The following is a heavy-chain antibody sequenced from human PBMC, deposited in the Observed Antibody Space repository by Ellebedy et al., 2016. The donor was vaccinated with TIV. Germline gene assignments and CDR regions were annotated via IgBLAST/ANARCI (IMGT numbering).Heavy chain of an antibody. CDR1: GYTLTELS. Sequence: ASVKVSCKVSGYTLTELSMHWVRQAPGKGLEWMGRFDPEDGETIYAQKFQGRVTITRDTSASTAYMELSSLRSEDTAVYYCARDVQLIYSYGPDHFDYWGQGTLVTVSS. D-gene: IGHD5-18*01. CDR2: FDPEDGET. J-gene: IGHJ4*02. CDR3: ARDVQLIYSYGPDHFDY. V-gene: IGHV1-24*01.